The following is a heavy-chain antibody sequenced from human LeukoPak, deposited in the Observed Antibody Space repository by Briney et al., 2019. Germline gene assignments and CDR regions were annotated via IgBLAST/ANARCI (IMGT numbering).Heavy chain of an antibody. CDR3: ARDRSPFYYYFMDV. CDR2: IYTSGST. Sequence: SETLSLTCTVSGGSISSASYYWSWIRQPAGKGLEWIGRIYTSGSTNYNPSLKSRVTISVDTSKNQFSLKLSSVTAADTAIYYCARDRSPFYYYFMDVWGQGTTVSVSS. CDR1: GGSISSASYY. D-gene: IGHD2-15*01. V-gene: IGHV4-61*02. J-gene: IGHJ6*03.